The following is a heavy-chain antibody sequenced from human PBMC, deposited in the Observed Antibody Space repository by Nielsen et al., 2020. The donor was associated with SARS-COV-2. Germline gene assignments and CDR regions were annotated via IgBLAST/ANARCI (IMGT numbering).Heavy chain of an antibody. CDR2: ISSSSSYI. V-gene: IGHV3-21*01. Sequence: VRQMPGKGLEWVSSISSSSSYIYYADSVKGRFTISRDNAKNSLYLQMNSLRAEDTAVYYCARDLYYYGSGSKDYYYYGMDVWGQGTTVTVSS. J-gene: IGHJ6*02. CDR3: ARDLYYYGSGSKDYYYYGMDV. D-gene: IGHD3-10*01.